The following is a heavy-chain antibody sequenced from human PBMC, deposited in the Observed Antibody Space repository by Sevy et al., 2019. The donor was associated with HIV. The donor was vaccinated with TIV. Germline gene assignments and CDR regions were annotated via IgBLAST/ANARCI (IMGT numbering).Heavy chain of an antibody. V-gene: IGHV4-59*01. CDR2: IYYSGST. CDR1: GGSISSYY. CDR3: ARAPRTGVLYDYYYYYGMDV. D-gene: IGHD3-10*01. J-gene: IGHJ6*02. Sequence: SETLSLTCTVSGGSISSYYWSWIRQPPGKGLEWIGYIYYSGSTNYNPSLKSRVTISVDTSKNQFSLKLSSVTAADTAVYYCARAPRTGVLYDYYYYYGMDVWGQGTTVTVSS.